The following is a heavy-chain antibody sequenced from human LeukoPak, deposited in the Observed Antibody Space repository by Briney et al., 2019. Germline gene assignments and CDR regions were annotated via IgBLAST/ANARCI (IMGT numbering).Heavy chain of an antibody. CDR3: ARRARADYDFWSGYYDGLFDY. Sequence: PGGSLSLSCAASGFPFRSYWMSWVRQAPGKGLEGVANIKQDGSEKYYVDSVKGRFTISRDNAKNSLYLQMNSLRAEDTAVYYCARRARADYDFWSGYYDGLFDYWGQGTLVTVSS. CDR2: IKQDGSEK. D-gene: IGHD3-3*01. J-gene: IGHJ4*02. CDR1: GFPFRSYW. V-gene: IGHV3-7*01.